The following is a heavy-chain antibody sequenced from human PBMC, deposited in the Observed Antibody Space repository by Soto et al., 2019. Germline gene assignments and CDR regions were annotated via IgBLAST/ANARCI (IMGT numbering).Heavy chain of an antibody. J-gene: IGHJ5*02. CDR3: ARALWGSPPHWFDP. D-gene: IGHD3-10*01. Sequence: SVKVSCKASGGTFSSYTISWVRQAPGQGLEWMGRIIPILGIANYAQKFQGRVTITADKSTSTAYMELSSLRSEDTAVYYCARALWGSPPHWFDPWGQGTLVTVSS. CDR1: GGTFSSYT. CDR2: IIPILGIA. V-gene: IGHV1-69*02.